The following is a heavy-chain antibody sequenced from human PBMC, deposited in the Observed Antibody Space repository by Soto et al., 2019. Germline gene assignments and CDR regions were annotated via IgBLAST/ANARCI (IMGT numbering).Heavy chain of an antibody. CDR3: ASESSSPNYYYYAMDV. D-gene: IGHD6-6*01. J-gene: IGHJ6*02. V-gene: IGHV1-69*01. CDR1: GGTFSSYA. Sequence: QVQLVQSGAEVKKPGSSVKVSCRASGGTFSSYAVSWVRQAPGQGLEWLGVIIPLLNTPKYVQKFQGRVTIAADASATTAYMELSSLGSEDTAVYYCASESSSPNYYYYAMDVWGQWTTVTVSS. CDR2: IIPLLNTP.